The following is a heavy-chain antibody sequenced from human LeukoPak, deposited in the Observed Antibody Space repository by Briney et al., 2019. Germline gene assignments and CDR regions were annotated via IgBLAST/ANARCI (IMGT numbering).Heavy chain of an antibody. J-gene: IGHJ4*02. V-gene: IGHV3-23*01. CDR3: AKDSLKGGTIFGVVTFDY. D-gene: IGHD3-3*01. Sequence: PGGSLRLSCAASGFTFSSYAMSWVRQAPGKGLEWVSTISGSGGSTYYADSVKGRFTISRDNSKNTLYLQMNSLRAEDTAIYYCAKDSLKGGTIFGVVTFDYWGQGTLVTVSS. CDR1: GFTFSSYA. CDR2: ISGSGGST.